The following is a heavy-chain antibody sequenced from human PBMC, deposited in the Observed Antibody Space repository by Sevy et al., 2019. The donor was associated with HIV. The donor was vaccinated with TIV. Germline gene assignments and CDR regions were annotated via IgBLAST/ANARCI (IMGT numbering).Heavy chain of an antibody. D-gene: IGHD3-22*01. Sequence: SETLSLTCSVSGASISSTIYYWAWIRQSPGKGLEWFGSIHHSGSTYYNLSLKSRITISGDTSKNQFSVKMNSVTAADTAVYYCAKHCSHYFDNSGYGEAFDIWGQGTNVTVSS. CDR1: GASISSTIYY. V-gene: IGHV4-39*01. CDR2: IHHSGST. CDR3: AKHCSHYFDNSGYGEAFDI. J-gene: IGHJ3*02.